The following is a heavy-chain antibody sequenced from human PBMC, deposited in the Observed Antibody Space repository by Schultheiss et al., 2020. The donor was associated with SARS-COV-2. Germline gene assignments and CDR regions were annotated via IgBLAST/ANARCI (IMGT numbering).Heavy chain of an antibody. CDR3: ARDLRRRKWEPHQADANDY. CDR1: GFTFSSYW. V-gene: IGHV3-7*01. CDR2: IKQDGSEK. J-gene: IGHJ4*02. Sequence: GGSLRLSCAASGFTFSSYWMHWVRQAPGKGLEWVANIKQDGSEKYYVDSVKGRFTISRDNAKNSLYLQMNSLRAEDTAVYYCARDLRRRKWEPHQADANDYWGQGTLVTVSS. D-gene: IGHD1-26*01.